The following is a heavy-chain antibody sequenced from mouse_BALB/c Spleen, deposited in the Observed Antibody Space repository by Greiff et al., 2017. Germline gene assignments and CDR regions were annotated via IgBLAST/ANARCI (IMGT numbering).Heavy chain of an antibody. Sequence: QVQLKESGPGLVAPSQSLSITCTVSGFSLTSYGVHWVRQPPGKGLEWLGVIWAGGSTNYNSALMSRLSISKDNSKSQVFLKMNSLQTDDTAMYYCARDSGGSSPYYAMDYWGQGTSVTVSS. D-gene: IGHD1-1*01. CDR3: ARDSGGSSPYYAMDY. CDR1: GFSLTSYG. V-gene: IGHV2-9*02. CDR2: IWAGGST. J-gene: IGHJ4*01.